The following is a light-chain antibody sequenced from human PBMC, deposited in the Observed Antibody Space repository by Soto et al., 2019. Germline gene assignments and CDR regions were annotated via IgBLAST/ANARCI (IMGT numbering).Light chain of an antibody. V-gene: IGKV1-12*02. CDR3: QQAYSFPYT. Sequence: DIQMTQSPSSVSASVGDRVTITCRASQDVSIWLAWYQQKPGKAPELLIYAASVLQSAVPSRFSGSGSGTHFSLTISILQPEDFATYCSQQAYSFPYTFGQGTKVEIK. CDR2: AAS. CDR1: QDVSIW. J-gene: IGKJ2*01.